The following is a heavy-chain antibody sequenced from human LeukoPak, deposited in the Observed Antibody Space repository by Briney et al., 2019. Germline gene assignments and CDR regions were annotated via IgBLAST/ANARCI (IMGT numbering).Heavy chain of an antibody. Sequence: GGSLRLSCAAPGFIFSSYAMSWVRQAPGKGLEWVSTISGSGGSTYYADSAKGRFTISRDNSKNTVYLQMNSLRAEDTAVYYCAKDRPCINDVCHGDFDYWGQGTLVTVSS. CDR2: ISGSGGST. CDR1: GFIFSSYA. CDR3: AKDRPCINDVCHGDFDY. D-gene: IGHD2-8*01. V-gene: IGHV3-23*01. J-gene: IGHJ4*02.